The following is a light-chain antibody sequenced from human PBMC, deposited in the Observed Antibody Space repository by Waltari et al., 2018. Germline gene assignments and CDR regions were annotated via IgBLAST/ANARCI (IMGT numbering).Light chain of an antibody. CDR2: GSS. Sequence: QPVLTQPPSVSRAPGQRVTTACPGSGSNTGDGYDSNWDRQVPRAAPKLLIYGSSSRPLGVPDRFFGSTSGTSASLAIIGLQAEDEADYYCQSYDITLRVVFGGGTKLTVL. J-gene: IGLJ3*02. CDR3: QSYDITLRVV. V-gene: IGLV1-40*01. CDR1: GSNTGDGYD.